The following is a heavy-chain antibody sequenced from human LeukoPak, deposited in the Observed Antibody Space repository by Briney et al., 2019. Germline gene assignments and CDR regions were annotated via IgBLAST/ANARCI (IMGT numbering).Heavy chain of an antibody. CDR2: ISGSGTKT. CDR3: AKGGLIWDYSYYFDY. J-gene: IGHJ4*02. V-gene: IGHV3-23*01. CDR1: GFTFSNYA. D-gene: IGHD5-18*01. Sequence: GGSLRLSCAASGFTFSNYAMNWVRQAPGKGLEWVSPISGSGTKTYYADSVKGRFTISRDNSKNMVSLQMNSLRAEDTALYYCAKGGLIWDYSYYFDYWGQGMLVTVSA.